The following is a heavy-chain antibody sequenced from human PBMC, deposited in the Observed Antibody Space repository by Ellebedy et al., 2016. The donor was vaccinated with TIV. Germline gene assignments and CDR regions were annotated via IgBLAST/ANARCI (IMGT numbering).Heavy chain of an antibody. CDR2: IRGDGDGT. V-gene: IGHV3-74*01. Sequence: GGSLRLSCAASGFSFSTYWMHWVRQAPGKGLVWVSRIRGDGDGTSYADSVKGRFALSRDNAKHTLYLQMNSLTAEDTSVYYCARANPDGVTNFDYWGQGTLVTVSS. CDR3: ARANPDGVTNFDY. J-gene: IGHJ4*02. D-gene: IGHD1-14*01. CDR1: GFSFSTYW.